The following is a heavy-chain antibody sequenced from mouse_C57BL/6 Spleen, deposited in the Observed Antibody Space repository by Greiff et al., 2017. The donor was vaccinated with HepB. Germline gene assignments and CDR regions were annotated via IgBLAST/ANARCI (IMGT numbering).Heavy chain of an antibody. Sequence: QVQLQQPGTELVKPGASVKLSCKASGYTFTSYWMHWVKQRPGQGLEWIGNINPNNGGTNYNEKFKSKATLTVDKSSSTAYFQLSSLTSEDSAVYYCARGSYYGSSFDYWGQGTTLTVSS. J-gene: IGHJ2*01. CDR2: INPNNGGT. D-gene: IGHD1-1*01. CDR1: GYTFTSYW. CDR3: ARGSYYGSSFDY. V-gene: IGHV1-53*01.